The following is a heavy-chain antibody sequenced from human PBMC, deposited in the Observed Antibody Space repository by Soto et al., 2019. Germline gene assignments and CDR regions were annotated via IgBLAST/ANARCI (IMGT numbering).Heavy chain of an antibody. CDR1: GGSISSYY. CDR2: IYYSGST. D-gene: IGHD3-22*01. Sequence: SETLSLTCTVSGGSISSYYWSWIRQPPGKGLEWIGYIYYSGSTNYNPSLKSRVTISVDTSKNQFSLKLSSVTAADTAVYYCARDSGTYYYDSSGYYDPSAFDIWGQGTMVTVS. V-gene: IGHV4-59*01. CDR3: ARDSGTYYYDSSGYYDPSAFDI. J-gene: IGHJ3*02.